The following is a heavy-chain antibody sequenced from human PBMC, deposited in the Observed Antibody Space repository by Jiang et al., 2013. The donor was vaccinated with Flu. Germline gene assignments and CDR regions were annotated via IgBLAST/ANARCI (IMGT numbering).Heavy chain of an antibody. J-gene: IGHJ4*02. CDR2: IYWNDDK. Sequence: KPTQTLTLTCTFSGFSLSTSGVGVGWIRQPPGKALEWLALIYWNDDKRYSPSLKSRLTITKDTSKNQVVLTMTNMDPVDTATYYCAHAPWKQLVVDYWGQGTLVTVSS. V-gene: IGHV2-5*01. D-gene: IGHD6-13*01. CDR3: AHAPWKQLVVDY. CDR1: GFSLSTSGVG.